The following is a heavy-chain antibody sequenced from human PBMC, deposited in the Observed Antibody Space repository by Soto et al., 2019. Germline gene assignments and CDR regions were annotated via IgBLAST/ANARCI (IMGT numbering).Heavy chain of an antibody. Sequence: PGGSLRLSCAASGFTFSSYWMSWVRQAPGKGLEWVANIKQDGSEKYYVDSVKGRFTISGDNAKNSLYLQMNSLRAEDTAVYYCARDLPIFSGYYGSGSSAFDPWGQGTLVTVSS. CDR2: IKQDGSEK. CDR3: ARDLPIFSGYYGSGSSAFDP. D-gene: IGHD3-10*01. J-gene: IGHJ5*02. V-gene: IGHV3-7*01. CDR1: GFTFSSYW.